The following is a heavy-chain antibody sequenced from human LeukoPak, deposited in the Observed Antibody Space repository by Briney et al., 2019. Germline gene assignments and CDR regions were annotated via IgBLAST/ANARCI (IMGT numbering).Heavy chain of an antibody. D-gene: IGHD2-21*02. Sequence: PGGSLRLSCAASGFTFSSYAMSWVRQAPGKGLEWVSVISGSGGSTYHTDSVKGRFAISRDKSKNTLYLQMISLRAEDTAVYYCAKEGAYCGADCYSDYYFDLWGRGTLVTVSS. CDR1: GFTFSSYA. CDR3: AKEGAYCGADCYSDYYFDL. J-gene: IGHJ2*01. CDR2: ISGSGGST. V-gene: IGHV3-23*01.